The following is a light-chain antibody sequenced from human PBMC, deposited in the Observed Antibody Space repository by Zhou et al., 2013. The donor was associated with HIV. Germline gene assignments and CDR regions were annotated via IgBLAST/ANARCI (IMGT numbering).Light chain of an antibody. Sequence: DIQMTQSPSTLSASVGDRVTITCRASQSISSWLAWYQQKPGKAPKLLIYKASSLESEVPSRFSGSGSGTEFTLTISSLQPDDFATYYCQQTNSFPPTFGGGTKVEIK. CDR2: KAS. V-gene: IGKV1-5*03. CDR1: QSISSW. J-gene: IGKJ4*01. CDR3: QQTNSFPPT.